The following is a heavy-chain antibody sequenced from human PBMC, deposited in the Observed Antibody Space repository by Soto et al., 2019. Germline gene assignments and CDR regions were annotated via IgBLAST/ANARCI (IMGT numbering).Heavy chain of an antibody. CDR1: GGTFSNYA. D-gene: IGHD5-12*01. CDR3: ARGNHRWLQWWYFDL. Sequence: QVQLVQSGAEVKKPGSSVKVSCKASGGTFSNYAISWVRQAPGQGLEWMGGIIPIFGTVNYAQKFQGRVTITADESTRAAYMELSSLRSEDTAVYYCARGNHRWLQWWYFDLWGRGTLGTASS. J-gene: IGHJ2*01. CDR2: IIPIFGTV. V-gene: IGHV1-69*12.